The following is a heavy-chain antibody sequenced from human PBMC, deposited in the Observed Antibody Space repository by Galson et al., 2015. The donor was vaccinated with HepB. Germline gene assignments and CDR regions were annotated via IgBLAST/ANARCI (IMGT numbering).Heavy chain of an antibody. CDR3: ARDCSYDKSGYYENWFAP. CDR1: GFTFSSYG. V-gene: IGHV3-33*01. Sequence: SLRLSCAASGFTFSSYGMHWVRQAPGKGLEWVALIWDEGGNKRKADSGKGRLTISGANSKKRLFLQRNSLRAEDTAVYYCARDCSYDKSGYYENWFAPWGQGTLVTVSS. J-gene: IGHJ5*02. D-gene: IGHD3-22*01. CDR2: IWDEGGNK.